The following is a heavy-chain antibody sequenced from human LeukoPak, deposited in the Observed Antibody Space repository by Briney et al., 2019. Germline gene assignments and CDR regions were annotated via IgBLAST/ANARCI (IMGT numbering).Heavy chain of an antibody. V-gene: IGHV4-4*02. J-gene: IGHJ4*02. CDR1: GGSISSSNW. Sequence: PSETLSLTCAVSGGSISSSNWWSWVRQPPGKGLEWIGEINHSGSTNYNPSLKSRVTISVDTSKNQFSLKLSSVTAADTAVYYCASKRTPAYYYGSGSYYIYWGQGTLVTVSS. CDR2: INHSGST. CDR3: ASKRTPAYYYGSGSYYIY. D-gene: IGHD3-10*01.